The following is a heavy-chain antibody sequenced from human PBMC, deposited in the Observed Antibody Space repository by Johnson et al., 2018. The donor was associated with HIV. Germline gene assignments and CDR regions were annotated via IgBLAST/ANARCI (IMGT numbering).Heavy chain of an antibody. Sequence: QVQLVESGGGVVQPGRSLRLSCAASGFTFSSYGMHWVRQAPGKGLEWVAVIWYDGSNKYYADSVKGRFTISRDNSKNTLYLQMNSLSAEETAVYYCARDYGRGSRSGNWQQLATDAFDIWGQGTMVTVSS. V-gene: IGHV3-33*01. CDR1: GFTFSSYG. J-gene: IGHJ3*02. CDR2: IWYDGSNK. D-gene: IGHD6-13*01. CDR3: ARDYGRGSRSGNWQQLATDAFDI.